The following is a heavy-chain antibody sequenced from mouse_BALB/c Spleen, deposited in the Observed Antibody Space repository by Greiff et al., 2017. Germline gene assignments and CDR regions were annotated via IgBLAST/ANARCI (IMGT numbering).Heavy chain of an antibody. Sequence: EVQLVESGGGLVKPGGSLKLSCAASGFTFSSYAMSWVRQTPEKRLEWVASISSGGSTYYPDSVKGRFTISRDNARNILYLQMSSLRSEDTAMYYCARTVYGSRYFDVWGAGTTVTVSA. CDR1: GFTFSSYA. CDR3: ARTVYGSRYFDV. CDR2: ISSGGST. J-gene: IGHJ1*01. V-gene: IGHV5-6-5*01. D-gene: IGHD1-1*01.